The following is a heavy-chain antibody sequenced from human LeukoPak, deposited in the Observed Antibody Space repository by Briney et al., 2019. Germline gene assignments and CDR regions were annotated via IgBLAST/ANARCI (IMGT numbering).Heavy chain of an antibody. CDR3: ARERYCSGGSCYSKISPRAFDI. D-gene: IGHD2-15*01. V-gene: IGHV3-7*01. CDR1: GFTFSSYW. CDR2: IKQDGSEK. Sequence: TGGSLRLSCAASGFTFSSYWMSWVRQAPGKGLEWVANIKQDGSEKYYVDSVKGRFTISRDNAKNSLYLQMNSLRAEDTAVYYCARERYCSGGSCYSKISPRAFDIWGQGTMVTVSS. J-gene: IGHJ3*02.